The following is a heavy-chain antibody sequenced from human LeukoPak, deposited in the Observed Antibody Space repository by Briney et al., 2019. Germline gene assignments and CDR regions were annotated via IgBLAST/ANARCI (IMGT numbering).Heavy chain of an antibody. V-gene: IGHV4-39*07. CDR2: INHSGST. D-gene: IGHD3-22*01. CDR1: GGSISSSSSY. Sequence: SETLSLTCSVSGGSISSSSSYWSWIRQPPGKGLEWIGEINHSGSTNYNPSLKSRVTISVDTSKNQFSLKLSSVTAADTAVYYCARSLIVPAWYYYYYYMDVWGKGTTVTVSS. CDR3: ARSLIVPAWYYYYYYMDV. J-gene: IGHJ6*03.